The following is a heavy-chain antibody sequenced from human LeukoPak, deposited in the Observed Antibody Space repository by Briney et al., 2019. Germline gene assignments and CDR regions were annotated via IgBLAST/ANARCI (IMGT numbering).Heavy chain of an antibody. CDR3: ARDGYSSGPYYFDC. V-gene: IGHV3-30-3*01. Sequence: PGGSLRLSCAASGFTFSSYAMHWVRQAPGKGLEWVAVISDDESIKYYADSVKGRFTVSRDNSKNTLSLQMNTLRVDDTAVYYCARDGYSSGPYYFDCWGRGTVVTVSS. CDR1: GFTFSSYA. J-gene: IGHJ4*02. CDR2: ISDDESIK. D-gene: IGHD6-19*01.